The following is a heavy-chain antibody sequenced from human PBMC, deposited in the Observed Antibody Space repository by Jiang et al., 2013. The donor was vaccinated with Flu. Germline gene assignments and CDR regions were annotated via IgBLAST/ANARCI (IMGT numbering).Heavy chain of an antibody. CDR3: ARDAGGGYNWFDP. D-gene: IGHD1-26*01. CDR2: VYYSGST. J-gene: IGHJ5*02. Sequence: GASISSAYWNWIRQPPGKGPEWIGYVYYSGSTNYNPSLKSRVTISVDTSKNQFSLRLTSVTAADTAVYYCARDAGGGYNWFDPWGQGTLVTVAS. V-gene: IGHV4-59*01. CDR1: GASISSAY.